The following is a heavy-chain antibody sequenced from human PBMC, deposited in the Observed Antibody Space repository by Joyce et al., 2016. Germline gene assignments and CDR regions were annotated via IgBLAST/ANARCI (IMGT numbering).Heavy chain of an antibody. J-gene: IGHJ5*02. CDR3: VRSKLGYCTNDVCFLGIHRFDP. Sequence: QITLKESGPTVVKPRQTLTLTCTFSGFSLSDSGVGVGWIRQPPGKALEWLALVYWHGDKYYSPSLKTRLSITKDSSNNQVVLTMTSMDPVDTGTYFCVRSKLGYCTNDVCFLGIHRFDPWGRGSQVTVFS. CDR1: GFSLSDSGVG. D-gene: IGHD2-8*01. V-gene: IGHV2-5*04. CDR2: VYWHGDK.